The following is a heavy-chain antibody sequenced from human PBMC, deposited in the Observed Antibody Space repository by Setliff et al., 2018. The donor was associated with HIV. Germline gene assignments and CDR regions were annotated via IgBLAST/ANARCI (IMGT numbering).Heavy chain of an antibody. Sequence: ASVKVSCKASGGTFSSYAISWVRQAPGQGLEWMGGLIPIYATSDYAQKLQGRVTISTDESTSTAYMELSSLRSDDTAVYYCAKGPVTDSEVYFDYWGQGSLVTVSS. CDR1: GGTFSSYA. J-gene: IGHJ4*02. CDR2: LIPIYATS. V-gene: IGHV1-69*05. D-gene: IGHD4-4*01. CDR3: AKGPVTDSEVYFDY.